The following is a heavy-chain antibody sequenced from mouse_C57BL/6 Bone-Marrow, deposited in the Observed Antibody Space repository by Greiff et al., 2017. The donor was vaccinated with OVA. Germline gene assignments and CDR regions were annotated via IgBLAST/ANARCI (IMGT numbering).Heavy chain of an antibody. J-gene: IGHJ4*01. D-gene: IGHD2-4*01. V-gene: IGHV1-36*01. CDR2: VYPYIGGT. CDR3: ARSGIYYDYDCFYYAMDY. CDR1: GFTFTDYC. Sequence: VQLQQSGPVLAKPGPSVKMSCKASGFTFTDYCMHWVKQRPGQGLEWIGLVYPYIGGTRYNQKFKGKATLTVDKSSSTASMQLSSLTSEHSAVYYCARSGIYYDYDCFYYAMDYWGQGTSVTVSS.